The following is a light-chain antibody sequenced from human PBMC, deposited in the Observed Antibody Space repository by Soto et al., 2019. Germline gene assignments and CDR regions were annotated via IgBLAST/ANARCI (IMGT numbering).Light chain of an antibody. V-gene: IGKV1-39*01. CDR3: QQSYTRPGT. J-gene: IGKJ4*01. Sequence: DIQMTQSPSSLSPSVGDRVTFTCPASQSISTYLNCYSQQTGKDPNLLIYGASNLQSGGPSRFSGGGAWTEFTLTISSLQHADFVTYYCQQSYTRPGTFGGGTKVDIK. CDR1: QSISTY. CDR2: GAS.